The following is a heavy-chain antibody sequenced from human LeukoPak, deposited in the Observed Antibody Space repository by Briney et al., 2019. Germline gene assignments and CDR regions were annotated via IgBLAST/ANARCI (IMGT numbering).Heavy chain of an antibody. D-gene: IGHD6-13*01. J-gene: IGHJ5*02. V-gene: IGHV4-59*01. CDR1: GGPINNYY. CDR3: ARGYSSNWYWFDP. CDR2: IYYSGST. Sequence: PSETLSLTCTVSGGPINNYYRSWIRQPPGKGLESLGYIYYSGSTNYNPSLKNRVTISVDTSQNQFSLKLSSVTAADTALYYCARGYSSNWYWFDPWGQGTLVTVSS.